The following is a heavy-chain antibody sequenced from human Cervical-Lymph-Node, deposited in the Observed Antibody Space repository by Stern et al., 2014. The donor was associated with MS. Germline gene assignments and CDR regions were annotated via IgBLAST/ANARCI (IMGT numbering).Heavy chain of an antibody. CDR3: VRDGLTGSDY. D-gene: IGHD1-20*01. J-gene: IGHJ4*02. Sequence: QLQLQESGPGLLTPSETLSLTCSVSGVSVPSSSYYWSWVRQSPGKGLEWLGHGHDSGKTSYNPSLKSRVSIAVDTSKNHFSLRLDSVTAADTAVYYCVRDGLTGSDYWGQGTLVAVSS. V-gene: IGHV4-61*03. CDR1: GVSVPSSSYY. CDR2: GHDSGKT.